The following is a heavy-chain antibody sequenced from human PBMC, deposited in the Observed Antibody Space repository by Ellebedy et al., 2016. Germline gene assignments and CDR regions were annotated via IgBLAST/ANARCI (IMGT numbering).Heavy chain of an antibody. CDR1: GGSISNSY. Sequence: SETLSLTXTVSGGSISNSYWSWIRQPAGKGLEWIGRTHTNGDTIYNPSLKGRVTISVDTSKNHFSLKLSSVTAADTGVYYCARGGASSIWFDPWGQGTLVTISS. CDR3: ARGGASSIWFDP. J-gene: IGHJ5*02. V-gene: IGHV4-4*07. CDR2: THTNGDT. D-gene: IGHD6-13*01.